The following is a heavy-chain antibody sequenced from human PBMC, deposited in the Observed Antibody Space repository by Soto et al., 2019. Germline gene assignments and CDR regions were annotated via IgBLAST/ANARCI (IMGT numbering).Heavy chain of an antibody. CDR2: INPSGGST. V-gene: IGHV1-46*03. Sequence: GASVKVSCKASGYTFTSYYMHWVRQAPGQGLEWMGIINPSGGSTSYAQKFQGRVTMTRDTSTSTVYMELSSLRSEDTAVYYCARAGKQWLPYYYYYYMDVWGKGTTVTVSS. CDR1: GYTFTSYY. J-gene: IGHJ6*03. D-gene: IGHD6-19*01. CDR3: ARAGKQWLPYYYYYYMDV.